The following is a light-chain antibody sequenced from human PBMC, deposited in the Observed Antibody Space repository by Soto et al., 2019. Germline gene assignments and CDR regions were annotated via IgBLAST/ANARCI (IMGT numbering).Light chain of an antibody. CDR1: QSISNH. Sequence: DIQMTQSPSSLSASVEDRVIITCRASQSISNHLNWYQQKPGKAPKLLIFAASSLQSGVPSRFSGSRSGTDFTLTIRSLQPEDFATYYCQQSYSSPPTFGQGTKVEIK. CDR3: QQSYSSPPT. CDR2: AAS. V-gene: IGKV1-39*01. J-gene: IGKJ1*01.